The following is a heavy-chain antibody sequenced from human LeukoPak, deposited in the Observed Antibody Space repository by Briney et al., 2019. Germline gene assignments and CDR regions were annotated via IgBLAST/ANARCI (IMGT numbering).Heavy chain of an antibody. CDR3: ARAKGLLAVAFWFDP. J-gene: IGHJ5*02. V-gene: IGHV1-2*02. Sequence: SVKVSCKASGYTYTGYYMHWVRQPPAQGLEWMGWINPNSGGTNYAQKFQDRVPMTRDTPIRTAYMALRRQSSDDPAVYYCARAKGLLAVAFWFDPGGQGTLVTVS. D-gene: IGHD6-19*01. CDR2: INPNSGGT. CDR1: GYTYTGYY.